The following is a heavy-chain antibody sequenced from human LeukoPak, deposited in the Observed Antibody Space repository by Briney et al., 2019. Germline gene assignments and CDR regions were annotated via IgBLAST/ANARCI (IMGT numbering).Heavy chain of an antibody. V-gene: IGHV1-18*01. CDR1: GYTFTSYG. D-gene: IGHD6-13*01. Sequence: ASVKVSCKASGYTFTSYGISWVRQAPGQGLEWMGWISAYNGNINYAQKLQGRVTLTTDTSTSTAYMELRSLRSEDTAVYYCARTHSSSWYYYYGMDVWGQGTTVTVSS. CDR3: ARTHSSSWYYYYGMDV. J-gene: IGHJ6*02. CDR2: ISAYNGNI.